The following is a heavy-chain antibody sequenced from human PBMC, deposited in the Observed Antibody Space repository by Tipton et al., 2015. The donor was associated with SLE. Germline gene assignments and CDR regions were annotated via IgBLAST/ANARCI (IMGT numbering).Heavy chain of an antibody. V-gene: IGHV4-39*07. J-gene: IGHJ4*02. CDR1: GGSISSSAYY. CDR2: IYYRGST. Sequence: TLSLTCTVSGGSISSSAYYWGWIRQSPGKGLEWIGSIYYRGSTYYNPSLKSRVTISLDTSKNQFSLRLSSVTAADTAVYYCARVIQYYYGSGSCDYWGLGTQVTVSS. D-gene: IGHD3-10*01. CDR3: ARVIQYYYGSGSCDY.